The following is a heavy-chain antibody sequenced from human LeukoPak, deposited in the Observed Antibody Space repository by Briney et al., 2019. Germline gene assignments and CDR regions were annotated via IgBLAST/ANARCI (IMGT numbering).Heavy chain of an antibody. J-gene: IGHJ6*02. CDR3: AREESPMSSGSYYYGMDV. V-gene: IGHV3-21*01. CDR2: FSSSSCYI. D-gene: IGHD3-10*01. CDR1: GFTFSSYS. Sequence: GGSLRLSCAASGFTFSSYSMNWVRQAPGKGLEWVSSFSSSSCYIYYADSVKGRFTISRDNAKNSLYLQMNSLRAEDTAVYYCAREESPMSSGSYYYGMDVWGQGTTVTVS.